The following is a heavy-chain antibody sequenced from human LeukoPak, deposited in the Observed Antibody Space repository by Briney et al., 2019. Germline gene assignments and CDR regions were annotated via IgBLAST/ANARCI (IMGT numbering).Heavy chain of an antibody. V-gene: IGHV3-48*01. D-gene: IGHD3-22*01. CDR1: GFNFSGYS. J-gene: IGHJ4*02. CDR3: ARVDDSSGYSSFYFDY. CDR2: ISSTSNTI. Sequence: QPGGSLILSCAASGFNFSGYSMNWLRPAPGKGLEWTSYISSTSNTIYYAASVKGRFTICRDNHRDSLFLQMNSLRAEDTAVYYCARVDDSSGYSSFYFDYWGQGTLVTVSS.